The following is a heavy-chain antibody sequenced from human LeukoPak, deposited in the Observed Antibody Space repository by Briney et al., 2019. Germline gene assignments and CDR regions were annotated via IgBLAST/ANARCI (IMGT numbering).Heavy chain of an antibody. Sequence: SQTLSLTCAISGDSVSSNSATWHWIRQSPSRGLEWLGRTYYRSKWYNEYAVSVKSRITINPDTPKNHFSLQLSSLTPEDTAVYYCARDMFGYYFDYWGQGALVTVSS. D-gene: IGHD3-10*02. CDR2: TYYRSKWYN. J-gene: IGHJ4*02. CDR1: GDSVSSNSAT. CDR3: ARDMFGYYFDY. V-gene: IGHV6-1*01.